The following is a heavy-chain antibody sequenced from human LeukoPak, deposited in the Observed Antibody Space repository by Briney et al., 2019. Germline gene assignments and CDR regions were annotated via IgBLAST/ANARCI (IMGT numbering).Heavy chain of an antibody. J-gene: IGHJ2*01. CDR1: GGTFSSYA. CDR3: ARVDFGDYYDQTRLGYFDL. V-gene: IGHV1-69*13. CDR2: IIPIFGTA. Sequence: ASVNVSCKASGGTFSSYAISWVRQAPGQGLEWMGGIIPIFGTANYAQKFQGRVTITADESTSTAYMELSSLRSEDTAVYYCARVDFGDYYDQTRLGYFDLWGRGTLVTVSS. D-gene: IGHD3-22*01.